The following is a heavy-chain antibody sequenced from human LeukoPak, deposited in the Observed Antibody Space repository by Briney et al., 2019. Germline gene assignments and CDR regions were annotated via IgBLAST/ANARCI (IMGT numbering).Heavy chain of an antibody. D-gene: IGHD1-26*01. CDR2: VYTDGST. CDR1: GFTVSTNY. CDR3: ARDRLVGAGLGRYFDY. J-gene: IGHJ4*02. V-gene: IGHV3-66*02. Sequence: GGSLRLSCAASGFTVSTNYTSWVRQAPGKGLEWVSVVYTDGSTYYADSVKGRFSISRDNSKNTLFLQMSSLRAEDTAVYYCARDRLVGAGLGRYFDYWGQGTLVTVSS.